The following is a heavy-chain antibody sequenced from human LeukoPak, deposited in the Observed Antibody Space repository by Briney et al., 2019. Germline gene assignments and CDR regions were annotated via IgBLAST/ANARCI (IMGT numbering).Heavy chain of an antibody. D-gene: IGHD6-6*01. CDR1: GGSFSGYY. CDR3: ARGWRIGFDTARRRGQSYFDY. J-gene: IGHJ4*02. CDR2: INHSGST. V-gene: IGHV4-34*01. Sequence: SETLSLTCAVYGGSFSGYYWSWIRQPPGKGLEWIGEINHSGSTNYNQSLKSRVTISVDTSKNQFSLKLSSVTAADTAVYYCARGWRIGFDTARRRGQSYFDYWGQGTLVTVSS.